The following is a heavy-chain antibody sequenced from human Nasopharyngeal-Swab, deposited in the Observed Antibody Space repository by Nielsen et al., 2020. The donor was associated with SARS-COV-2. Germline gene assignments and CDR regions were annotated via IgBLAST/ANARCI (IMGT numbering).Heavy chain of an antibody. D-gene: IGHD3-3*01. V-gene: IGHV5-51*01. J-gene: IGHJ6*03. CDR1: GYSFTSYW. CDR3: ARQAPHYDFWSGSAYYMDV. CDR2: IYPGDSDT. Sequence: GESLQISCKGSGYSFTSYWIGWVRQMPGKGLEWMGIIYPGDSDTRYSPSFQDQVTISADKSISTAYLQWSSLKASDTAMYYCARQAPHYDFWSGSAYYMDVWGKGTTVTVSS.